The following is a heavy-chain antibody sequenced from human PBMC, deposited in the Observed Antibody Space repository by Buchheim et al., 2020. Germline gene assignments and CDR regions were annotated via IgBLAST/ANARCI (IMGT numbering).Heavy chain of an antibody. CDR3: ARGIKISSGYYEQEFDY. D-gene: IGHD3-22*01. J-gene: IGHJ4*02. V-gene: IGHV4-30-4*01. CDR1: GGSIGSGDHY. Sequence: QVQLQESGPGLVKPSQTLSLTCTVSGGSIGSGDHYWTWIRQPPGKGLEYIGYIYDSGSTYYNPSLKSRVTISLDTSKRQFSLKLNSVTAADTAVYYCARGIKISSGYYEQEFDYWGQGTL. CDR2: IYDSGST.